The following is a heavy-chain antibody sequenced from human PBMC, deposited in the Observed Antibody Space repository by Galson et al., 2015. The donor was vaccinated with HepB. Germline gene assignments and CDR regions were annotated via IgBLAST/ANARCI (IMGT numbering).Heavy chain of an antibody. V-gene: IGHV3-48*02. Sequence: SLRLSCAASGFSFSSFSLNWVRQAPGKGLEWLSYVSSSSGTIWYADSAKGRFTISRDNAKNSLYLQMTNLRDEDTAVYYCARDNGDGYYYYVMDVWGQGTTVTVS. J-gene: IGHJ6*02. CDR1: GFSFSSFS. CDR3: ARDNGDGYYYYVMDV. D-gene: IGHD2-8*01. CDR2: VSSSSGTI.